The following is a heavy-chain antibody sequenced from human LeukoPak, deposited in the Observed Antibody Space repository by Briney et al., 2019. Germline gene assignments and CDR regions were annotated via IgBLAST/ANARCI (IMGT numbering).Heavy chain of an antibody. CDR3: ARDRGGSYLFDY. J-gene: IGHJ4*02. CDR2: ISSSSSYI. D-gene: IGHD1-26*01. CDR1: GFTFSNAW. Sequence: GGSLRLSCAASGFTFSNAWMSWVRQAPGKGLEWVSSISSSSSYIYYADSVKGRFTISRDNAKNSLYLQMNSLRAEDTAVYYCARDRGGSYLFDYWGQGTLVTVSS. V-gene: IGHV3-21*01.